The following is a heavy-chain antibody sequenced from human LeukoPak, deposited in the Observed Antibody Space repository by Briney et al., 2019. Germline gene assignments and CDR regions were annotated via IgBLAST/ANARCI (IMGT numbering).Heavy chain of an antibody. CDR2: IYPGDSDT. J-gene: IGHJ4*02. Sequence: GKSLKISCKGSGYSFTSYWIGWVRQMPGKGLEWMGIIYPGDSDTRYSPSFQGQVTISADKSISTAYLQRSSLKASDTAMYYCARAFQQWLGSVPTNFDYWGQGTLVTVSS. CDR3: ARAFQQWLGSVPTNFDY. V-gene: IGHV5-51*01. D-gene: IGHD6-19*01. CDR1: GYSFTSYW.